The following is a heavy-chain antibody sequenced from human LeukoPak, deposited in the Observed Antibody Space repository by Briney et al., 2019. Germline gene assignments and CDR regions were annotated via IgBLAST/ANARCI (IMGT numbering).Heavy chain of an antibody. CDR2: IYYSRST. CDR1: GGSISSSSYY. Sequence: SETLSLTCTVSGGSISSSSYYWGWIRQPPGKGLEWIGSIYYSRSTYYNPSLKSRVTISVDRSKNQFSLKLSSVTAADTAVYYCERGTGHDYYYYMDVWGKGTTVTVSS. CDR3: ERGTGHDYYYYMDV. J-gene: IGHJ6*03. V-gene: IGHV4-39*07. D-gene: IGHD1-1*01.